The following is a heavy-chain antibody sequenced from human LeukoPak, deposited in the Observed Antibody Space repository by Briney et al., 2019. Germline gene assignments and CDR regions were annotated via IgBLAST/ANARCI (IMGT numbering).Heavy chain of an antibody. CDR2: INPSGGST. CDR3: ARDPLRDTAMVTGDFDY. Sequence: ASVKVSCKASGYTFTSYYMHWVRQAPGQGLEWMGIINPSGGSTSYAQKFQGRVTMTRDTSTSTVYMELSSLRSEDTAVYYCARDPLRDTAMVTGDFDYWGQGTLVTVSS. D-gene: IGHD5-18*01. V-gene: IGHV1-46*01. CDR1: GYTFTSYY. J-gene: IGHJ4*02.